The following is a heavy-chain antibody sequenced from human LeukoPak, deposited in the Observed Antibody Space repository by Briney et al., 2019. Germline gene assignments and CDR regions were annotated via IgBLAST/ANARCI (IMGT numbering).Heavy chain of an antibody. D-gene: IGHD1-26*01. J-gene: IGHJ5*02. V-gene: IGHV1-2*02. Sequence: ASVKVSCKASGYTFTGYYMHWVRQAPGQGLEWMGWINPNSGGTNYAQKFQGRVTMTRDTSISTAYMELSSLRSEDTAVYYCARGIVGASAFDPWGQGTLVTVSS. CDR1: GYTFTGYY. CDR3: ARGIVGASAFDP. CDR2: INPNSGGT.